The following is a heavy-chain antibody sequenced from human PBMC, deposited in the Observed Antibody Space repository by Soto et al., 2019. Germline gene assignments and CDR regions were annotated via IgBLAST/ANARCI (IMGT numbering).Heavy chain of an antibody. Sequence: SETLSLTCAVYGGSFSGYYWSWIRQPPGKGLEWIGEINHSGSTNYNPSLKSRVTISVDTSKNQFSLKLSSVTAADTAVYYCARGLRGNGDYWGQGTLVTVSS. CDR1: GGSFSGYY. J-gene: IGHJ4*02. CDR3: ARGLRGNGDY. D-gene: IGHD3-16*01. CDR2: INHSGST. V-gene: IGHV4-34*01.